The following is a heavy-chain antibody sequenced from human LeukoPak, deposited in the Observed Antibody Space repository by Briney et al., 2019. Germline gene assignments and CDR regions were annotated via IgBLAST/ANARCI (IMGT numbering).Heavy chain of an antibody. V-gene: IGHV3-21*01. Sequence: RGSLRLSCAASGFTFSSYSMNWVRQAPGKGLEWVSSISSSSSYIYYADSVKGRFTISRDNAKNSLYLQMNSLRAEDTAVYYCARDSPAGGIGSYWGQGTLVTVSS. J-gene: IGHJ4*02. CDR3: ARDSPAGGIGSY. CDR2: ISSSSSYI. CDR1: GFTFSSYS. D-gene: IGHD2-15*01.